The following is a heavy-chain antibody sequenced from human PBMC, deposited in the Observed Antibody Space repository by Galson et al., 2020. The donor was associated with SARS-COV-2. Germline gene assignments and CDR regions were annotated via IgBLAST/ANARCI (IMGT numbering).Heavy chain of an antibody. Sequence: GGSLRLSCAASGFTFSSYGMHWVRQAPGKGLEWVAVIWYDGSNKYYVDSVKGRFTISRDNSKNTLYLQMNSLRAEDTAVYFCAREGAVGATTGLDYWGQGTLVTVSS. V-gene: IGHV3-33*01. CDR1: GFTFSSYG. CDR2: IWYDGSNK. D-gene: IGHD1-26*01. CDR3: AREGAVGATTGLDY. J-gene: IGHJ4*02.